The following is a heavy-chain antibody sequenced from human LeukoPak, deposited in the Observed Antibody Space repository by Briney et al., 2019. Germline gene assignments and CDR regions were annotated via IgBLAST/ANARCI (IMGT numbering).Heavy chain of an antibody. CDR3: AKDSSGWYTHGMDV. J-gene: IGHJ6*04. Sequence: GGSLRLSCAASGFIFSRHAMSWVRQAPGKGLEWVSAISGSGGSTYYADSVKGRFTISRDNSKNTLYLQMDILRAEDTAVYYCAKDSSGWYTHGMDVWGKGTTVTVSS. V-gene: IGHV3-23*01. CDR1: GFIFSRHA. CDR2: ISGSGGST. D-gene: IGHD6-19*01.